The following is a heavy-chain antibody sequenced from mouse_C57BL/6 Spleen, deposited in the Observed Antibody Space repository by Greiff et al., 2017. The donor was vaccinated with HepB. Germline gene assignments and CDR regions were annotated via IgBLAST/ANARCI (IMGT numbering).Heavy chain of an antibody. CDR3: ARTYGNCDIDV. Sequence: EVQLVESGPGLVKPSQSLSLTCSVTGYSITSGYYWNWIRQFPGTKLEWMGYISYDGSNNYNPSLKNRISITRYTSKNQFFLKLNSVTTEDTATYYWARTYGNCDIDVWGTGTTVTVSS. J-gene: IGHJ1*03. D-gene: IGHD2-1*01. CDR2: ISYDGSN. CDR1: GYSITSGYY. V-gene: IGHV3-6*01.